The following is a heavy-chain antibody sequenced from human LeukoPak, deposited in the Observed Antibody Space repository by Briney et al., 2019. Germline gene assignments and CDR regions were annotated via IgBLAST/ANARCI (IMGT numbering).Heavy chain of an antibody. V-gene: IGHV3-20*04. CDR3: ARAAYEYYYGSGSYWAYYYYMDV. CDR2: INWNGGST. CDR1: GFTFDDYG. Sequence: GGSLRLSCAASGFTFDDYGMSWVRQAPGKGLEWVSGINWNGGSTGYADSVKGRFTISRDNAKNSLYLQMNSLRAEDTALYYCARAAYEYYYGSGSYWAYYYYMDVWGKGTTVTVSS. J-gene: IGHJ6*03. D-gene: IGHD3-10*01.